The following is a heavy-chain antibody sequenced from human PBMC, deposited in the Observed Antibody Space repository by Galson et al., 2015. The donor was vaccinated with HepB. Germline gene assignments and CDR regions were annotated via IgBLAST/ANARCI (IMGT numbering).Heavy chain of an antibody. CDR1: GGTFSSYA. Sequence: SVKVSCKASGGTFSSYAISWVRQAPGQGLEWMGGIIPIFGTANYAQKFQGRVTITADESTSTAYMELSSLRSEDTAVYYCALGFPGYYDSSGYPFDYWGQGTLVTVSS. V-gene: IGHV1-69*13. D-gene: IGHD3-22*01. CDR2: IIPIFGTA. J-gene: IGHJ4*02. CDR3: ALGFPGYYDSSGYPFDY.